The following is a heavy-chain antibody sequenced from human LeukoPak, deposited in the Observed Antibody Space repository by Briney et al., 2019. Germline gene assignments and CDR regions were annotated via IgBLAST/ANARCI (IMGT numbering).Heavy chain of an antibody. Sequence: SETLSLTCTVSGGSISSYYWSWIRQPPGKGLEWIGYIYYSGSTNYNPSLQSRVTISQDTSKNQFSLKQSSVTAADTAVYYCAPNDYGGNGWFDPWGQGTLVTVSS. CDR3: APNDYGGNGWFDP. CDR2: IYYSGST. V-gene: IGHV4-59*01. CDR1: GGSISSYY. D-gene: IGHD4-23*01. J-gene: IGHJ5*02.